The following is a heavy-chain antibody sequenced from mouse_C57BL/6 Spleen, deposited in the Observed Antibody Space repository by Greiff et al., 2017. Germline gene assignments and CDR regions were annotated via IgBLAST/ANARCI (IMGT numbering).Heavy chain of an antibody. CDR3: ASEVGSSGPFAY. CDR2: ISDGGSYT. Sequence: EVKVVESGGGLVKPGGSLKLSCAASGFTFSSYAMSWVRQTPEKRLEWVATISDGGSYTYYPDNVKGRFTISRDNAKNNLYLQMSHLKSEDTAMYYCASEVGSSGPFAYWGQGTLVTVSA. V-gene: IGHV5-4*03. J-gene: IGHJ3*01. CDR1: GFTFSSYA. D-gene: IGHD3-2*02.